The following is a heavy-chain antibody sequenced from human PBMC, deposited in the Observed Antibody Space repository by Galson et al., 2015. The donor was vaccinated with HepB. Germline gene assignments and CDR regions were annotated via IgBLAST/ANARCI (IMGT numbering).Heavy chain of an antibody. V-gene: IGHV3-23*01. Sequence: SLRLSCAASGFTFSSYAMSWVRQAPGKGLEWVSAISGSGGSTYYADSVKGRFTISRDNSKNTLYLQMNSLRAEDTAVYYCANKHNWNDNLRKRVDYWGQGTLVTVSS. CDR1: GFTFSSYA. D-gene: IGHD1-20*01. CDR2: ISGSGGST. CDR3: ANKHNWNDNLRKRVDY. J-gene: IGHJ4*02.